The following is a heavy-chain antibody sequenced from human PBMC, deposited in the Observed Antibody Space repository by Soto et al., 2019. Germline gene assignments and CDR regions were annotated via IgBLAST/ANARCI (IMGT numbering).Heavy chain of an antibody. CDR1: GGSISDYY. D-gene: IGHD3-16*01. CDR2: IFASGTT. CDR3: ARDGGRMMIKSMDV. J-gene: IGHJ6*02. V-gene: IGHV4-4*07. Sequence: QVQLQESGPGLLKPSETLSLTCTVSGGSISDYYWSWIRQPAGKGLEWVGRIFASGTTNYNPSLKSPVTMSVDTSKKQFSLKLSSVTAADTAIYYCARDGGRMMIKSMDVWGQGTTVTVTS.